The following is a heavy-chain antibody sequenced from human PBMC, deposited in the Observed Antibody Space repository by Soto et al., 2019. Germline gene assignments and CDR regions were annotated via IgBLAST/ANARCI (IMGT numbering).Heavy chain of an antibody. CDR1: GFTFSSYA. CDR2: ISYDGSNK. Sequence: QVQLVESGGGVVQPGRSLRLSCAASGFTFSSYAMHWVRQAPGKGLEWVAVISYDGSNKYYADSVKGRFTISRDNSKNTLYLQMNSLRAEDTAVYYCGRTSDQGGFGAFDIWGQGTMVTVSS. D-gene: IGHD3-16*01. J-gene: IGHJ3*02. CDR3: GRTSDQGGFGAFDI. V-gene: IGHV3-30-3*01.